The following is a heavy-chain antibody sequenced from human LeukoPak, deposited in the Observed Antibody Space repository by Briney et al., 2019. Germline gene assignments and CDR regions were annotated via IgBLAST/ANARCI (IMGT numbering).Heavy chain of an antibody. CDR2: IWYDGSNK. J-gene: IGHJ4*02. CDR3: ARLLFDYGGNSAFDY. Sequence: GGSLRLSCAASGFTFSSYGMHWVRQAPGKGLEWVAVIWYDGSNKYYADSVKGRFTISRDNSKNTLYLQMNSLRAEDKAVYYCARLLFDYGGNSAFDYWGQGTLVTVSS. D-gene: IGHD4-23*01. CDR1: GFTFSSYG. V-gene: IGHV3-33*01.